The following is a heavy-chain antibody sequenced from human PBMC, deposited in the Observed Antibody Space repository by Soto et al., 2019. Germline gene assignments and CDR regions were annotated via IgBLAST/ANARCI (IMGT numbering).Heavy chain of an antibody. D-gene: IGHD1-7*01. CDR1: GFTFSSYS. CDR3: ARGPPRITGTTYYYYYYMDV. CDR2: ISSSSSTI. J-gene: IGHJ6*03. V-gene: IGHV3-48*01. Sequence: EVQLVESGGGLVQPGGSRRLSCAASGFTFSSYSMNWVRQAPGKGLEWVSYISSSSSTIYYADSVKGRFTISRDNAKNSLYLQMNSLRAEDTAVYYCARGPPRITGTTYYYYYYMDVWGKGTTVTVSS.